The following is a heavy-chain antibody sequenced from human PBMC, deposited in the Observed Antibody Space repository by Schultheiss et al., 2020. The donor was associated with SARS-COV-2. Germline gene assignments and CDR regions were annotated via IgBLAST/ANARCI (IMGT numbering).Heavy chain of an antibody. Sequence: ASVKVSCKASGYTFTSYGISWVRQAPGQGLEWMGWISAYNGNTNYAQKLQGRVTMTTDTSTSTAYMELRSLRSDDTAVYYCARGPREAYYDFWSGYYWGSSINYYYYGMDVWGQGTTVTVSS. CDR1: GYTFTSYG. J-gene: IGHJ6*02. V-gene: IGHV1-18*04. CDR3: ARGPREAYYDFWSGYYWGSSINYYYYGMDV. CDR2: ISAYNGNT. D-gene: IGHD3-3*01.